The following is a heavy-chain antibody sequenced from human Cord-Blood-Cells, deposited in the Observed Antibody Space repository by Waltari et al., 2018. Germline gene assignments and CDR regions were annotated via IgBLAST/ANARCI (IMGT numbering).Heavy chain of an antibody. Sequence: QVQLVQSGAEVKKPGASVKVSCKASGYTFTSYGISWGRQAPGQGLEWMGWISAYNGNTNYAQKLQGRVTMTTDTSTSTAYMELRRLRSDDTAVYYCAREPRYYGSESYYLDVWGQGTTVTVSS. CDR2: ISAYNGNT. V-gene: IGHV1-18*01. D-gene: IGHD3-10*01. CDR3: AREPRYYGSESYYLDV. CDR1: GYTFTSYG. J-gene: IGHJ6*02.